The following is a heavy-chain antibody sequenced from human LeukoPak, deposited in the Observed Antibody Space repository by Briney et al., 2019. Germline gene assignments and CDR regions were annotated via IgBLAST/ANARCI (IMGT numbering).Heavy chain of an antibody. D-gene: IGHD3-22*01. CDR3: ARGHYYDTSGDY. V-gene: IGHV4-59*11. CDR1: GDSISSHY. J-gene: IGHJ4*02. Sequence: SETLSLTCAVSGDSISSHYWSWIRQPPGKGPEWIGYIDYSGGTNYNPSLKSRVTISVDTSKNQFSLNLSSVTAADTAVYYCARGHYYDTSGDYWGQGTLVTVSS. CDR2: IDYSGGT.